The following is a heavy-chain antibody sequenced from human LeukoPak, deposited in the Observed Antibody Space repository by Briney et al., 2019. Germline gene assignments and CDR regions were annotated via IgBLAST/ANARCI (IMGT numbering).Heavy chain of an antibody. D-gene: IGHD5-18*01. J-gene: IGHJ4*02. CDR1: GFTFSSYG. V-gene: IGHV3-30*02. Sequence: GGSLRLSCAASGFTFSSYGMHWVRQAPGKGLEWVAFIRYDGSNKYYADSVKGRFTISRDNSKNTLYLQMNSLRAEDTAVYYCAKDQVRGYSYGYFDNWGQGTLVTVSS. CDR3: AKDQVRGYSYGYFDN. CDR2: IRYDGSNK.